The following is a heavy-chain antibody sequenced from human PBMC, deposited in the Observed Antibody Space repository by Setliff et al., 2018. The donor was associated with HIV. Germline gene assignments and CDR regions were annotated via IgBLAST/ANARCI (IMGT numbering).Heavy chain of an antibody. V-gene: IGHV4-61*02. CDR2: IYFSGST. CDR1: GGSFSSVSYY. CDR3: ARSSYYGSGSYTDY. Sequence: TSETLSLTCTASGGSFSSVSYYWNWIRQPAGKGLEWIGRIYFSGSTNYNPSLKSRVTISVDTSKKQFSLKLRSVTAADTAVYYCARSSYYGSGSYTDYWGQGTLVTVSS. J-gene: IGHJ4*02. D-gene: IGHD3-10*01.